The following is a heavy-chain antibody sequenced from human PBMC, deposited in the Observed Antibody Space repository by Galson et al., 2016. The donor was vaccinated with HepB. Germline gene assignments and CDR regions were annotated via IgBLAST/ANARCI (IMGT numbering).Heavy chain of an antibody. CDR2: IGISGAT. J-gene: IGHJ4*02. CDR3: VRAFTTTWYHFYY. D-gene: IGHD3-22*01. V-gene: IGHV3-13*01. CDR1: GFSFSSYD. Sequence: SLRLSCAASGFSFSSYDMHWVRQAPGKGLEWVSAIGISGATYYSDSVTGRFTISRENARDSFYLQMNGLTAGDTALYYCVRAFTTTWYHFYYWGQGTVVTVSS.